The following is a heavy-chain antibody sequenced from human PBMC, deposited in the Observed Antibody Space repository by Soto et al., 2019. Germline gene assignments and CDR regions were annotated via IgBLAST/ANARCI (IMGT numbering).Heavy chain of an antibody. V-gene: IGHV3-23*01. CDR1: GFTFNNYA. CDR3: AKDRAMAAPNDYFDY. D-gene: IGHD6-19*01. CDR2: IGRDAVTT. Sequence: EVQLLESGGDLVQPGGSLRLSCAASGFTFNNYAMSWVRQAPGKGLEWVSFIGRDAVTTYYADSVRGRFTISRDNSKNTLYLQMNSLRAEDTAVYYCAKDRAMAAPNDYFDYWCQRTLVTVAS. J-gene: IGHJ4*02.